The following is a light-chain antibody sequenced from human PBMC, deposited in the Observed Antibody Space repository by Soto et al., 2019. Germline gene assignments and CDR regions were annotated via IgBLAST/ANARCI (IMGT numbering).Light chain of an antibody. V-gene: IGKV3-20*01. Sequence: EIVLTQSPGTLSLSAGERATLSCRTSQSVSSSYLAWYQQKPGQAPRLLIYGASSRATGIPDRFSGSGSGTDFTLTISRLEPEHFAVYYCQQYGSSPRTFGQGTKVDIK. CDR1: QSVSSSY. CDR2: GAS. CDR3: QQYGSSPRT. J-gene: IGKJ1*01.